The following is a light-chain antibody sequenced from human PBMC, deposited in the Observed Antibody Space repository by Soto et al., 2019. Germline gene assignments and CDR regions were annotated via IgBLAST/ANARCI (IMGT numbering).Light chain of an antibody. V-gene: IGKV3-20*01. CDR2: DSS. Sequence: ESVLTKYHDTLSLSPGEGATLSCRASQSVTNSYLAWYQQKPGQPPRLLIYDSSTRATGFPDRFSGSGSGTDFTLTIIILEPEDFAVYYSQQYDIPPWTFGQGTKVDIK. J-gene: IGKJ1*01. CDR1: QSVTNSY. CDR3: QQYDIPPWT.